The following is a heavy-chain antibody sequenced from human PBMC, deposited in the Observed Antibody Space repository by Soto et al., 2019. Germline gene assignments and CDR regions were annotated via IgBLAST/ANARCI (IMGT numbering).Heavy chain of an antibody. V-gene: IGHV3-48*02. CDR2: ISSGSRTT. D-gene: IGHD3-16*01. CDR1: GFTFTDYS. CDR3: TRPVALGLHLYGLDV. Sequence: PGGSLRLSCAASGFTFTDYSLNWVRQAPGKGLEWVSYISSGSRTTYYADSVKGRFTIFRDNAKNSLFLQMNSLRDEDTAVYYCTRPVALGLHLYGLDVWGQGTTVT. J-gene: IGHJ6*02.